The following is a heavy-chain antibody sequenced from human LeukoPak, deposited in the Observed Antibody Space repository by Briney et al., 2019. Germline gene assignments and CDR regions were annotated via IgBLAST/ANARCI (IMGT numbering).Heavy chain of an antibody. Sequence: GGSLRLSCAASGFTFSSYGMHWVRQAPGKGLEWVAVIWYDGSNKYYADSVKGRFTISRDNSKNTLYLQMNSLRAEDTAVYYCARDPHGAYAFDIWGQGTMVTVSS. V-gene: IGHV3-33*01. D-gene: IGHD4-17*01. CDR2: IWYDGSNK. CDR3: ARDPHGAYAFDI. CDR1: GFTFSSYG. J-gene: IGHJ3*02.